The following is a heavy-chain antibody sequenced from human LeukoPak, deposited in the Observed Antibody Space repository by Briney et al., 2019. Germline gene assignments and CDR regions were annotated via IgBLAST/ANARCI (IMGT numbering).Heavy chain of an antibody. Sequence: GGSLRLSCAASGFTFSSYGMHWVRQAPGKGLEWVTFIRYDGSDKYYADSVKGRFTISRDNSKNTLYLRMNSLRAEDTAVYYCAKASGYSYGSSDYWGQGTLVTVSS. D-gene: IGHD5-18*01. CDR2: IRYDGSDK. V-gene: IGHV3-30*02. J-gene: IGHJ4*02. CDR3: AKASGYSYGSSDY. CDR1: GFTFSSYG.